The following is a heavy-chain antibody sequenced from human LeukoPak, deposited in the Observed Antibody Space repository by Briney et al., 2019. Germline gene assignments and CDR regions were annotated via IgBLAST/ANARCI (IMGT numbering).Heavy chain of an antibody. J-gene: IGHJ3*02. CDR2: IGTAGDT. CDR3: ARISSDYGSGGDAFDI. Sequence: GGSVRLLCAASGFTFSSYDMHWVRQATGKGLEEVSAIGTAGDTYYPGSVKGRFTISREHAKNSLYLQMNSLRAGDTAVYYCARISSDYGSGGDAFDIWGQGTMVTVSS. V-gene: IGHV3-13*01. CDR1: GFTFSSYD. D-gene: IGHD3-10*01.